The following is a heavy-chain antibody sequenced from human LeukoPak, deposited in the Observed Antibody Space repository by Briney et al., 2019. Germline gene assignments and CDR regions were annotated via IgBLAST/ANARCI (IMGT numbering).Heavy chain of an antibody. CDR3: AREGVYTSGWFPYFDS. J-gene: IGHJ4*02. CDR2: IRNLGYGGTT. Sequence: GRSLRLSCTTSGFNFGDHAMSWVRQAPGRGLEWVGFIRNLGYGGTTEYAASLKGRFTISRDDSKAIAYLQMNSLKTEDTAVYYCAREGVYTSGWFPYFDSWGQGALVTVSS. D-gene: IGHD6-19*01. CDR1: GFNFGDHA. V-gene: IGHV3-49*04.